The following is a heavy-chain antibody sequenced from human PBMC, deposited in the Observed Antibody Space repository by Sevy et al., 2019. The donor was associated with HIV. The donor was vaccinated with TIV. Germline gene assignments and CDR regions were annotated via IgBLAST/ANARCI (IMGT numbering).Heavy chain of an antibody. V-gene: IGHV4-59*01. Sequence: SETLSLTCTVSGGSISGYYWTWIRQSPGKGLEWIGYIHYSGSTNYNPSLEGRVTISGDTSKNQFSLRLTSVTTADTAVYYCARKYSYGSNFDYWGQGTLVTVSS. D-gene: IGHD5-18*01. CDR2: IHYSGST. J-gene: IGHJ4*02. CDR1: GGSISGYY. CDR3: ARKYSYGSNFDY.